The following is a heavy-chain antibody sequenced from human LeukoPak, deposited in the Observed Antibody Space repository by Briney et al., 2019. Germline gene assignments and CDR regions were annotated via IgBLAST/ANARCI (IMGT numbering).Heavy chain of an antibody. D-gene: IGHD2-21*02. V-gene: IGHV3-7*01. CDR2: IQEDGKRE. J-gene: IGHJ4*02. CDR1: GFTFTKFW. CDR3: AKDIVGGGDDY. Sequence: GGSLRLSCEASGFTFTKFWMSWVRQAPGKGLEWVANIQEDGKRENYVDSVRGRFTISRDNAKNSIYLQMNSLRVEDTAVYYCAKDIVGGGDDYWGQGTLVTVSS.